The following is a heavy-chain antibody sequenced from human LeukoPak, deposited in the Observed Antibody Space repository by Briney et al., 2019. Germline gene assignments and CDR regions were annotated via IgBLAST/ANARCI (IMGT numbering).Heavy chain of an antibody. Sequence: SETLSLTCTASGGSISSYYWSWIRQPPGKGLEWIGYIYYSGSTYYNPSLKSRVTISVDTSKNQFSLKLSSVTAADTAVYYCARVVVAATYYYYYGMDVWGQGTTVTVSS. V-gene: IGHV4-59*12. CDR3: ARVVVAATYYYYYGMDV. D-gene: IGHD2-15*01. CDR1: GGSISSYY. J-gene: IGHJ6*02. CDR2: IYYSGST.